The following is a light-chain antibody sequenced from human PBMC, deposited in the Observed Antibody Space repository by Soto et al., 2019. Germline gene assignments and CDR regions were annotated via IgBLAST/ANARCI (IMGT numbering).Light chain of an antibody. CDR3: QQRSDWPIT. Sequence: EIVLTQSPASLSLYPGERATLSCRASQSVDSHLVWYQQKPDQAPRLLIFAASNRATGIPVRFSGSGSGTDFTLAINRLEPDDFAVYSCQQRSDWPITFGQGTRMEIK. CDR2: AAS. J-gene: IGKJ5*01. CDR1: QSVDSH. V-gene: IGKV3-11*01.